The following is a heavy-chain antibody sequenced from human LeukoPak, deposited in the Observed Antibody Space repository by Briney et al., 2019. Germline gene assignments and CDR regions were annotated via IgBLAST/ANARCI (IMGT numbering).Heavy chain of an antibody. D-gene: IGHD2-15*01. Sequence: SETLSLTCTVSGGSISSSSYYWGWIRQPPGKGLEWIGSICYSGSTYYNPSLKSRVTISVDTSKNQFSLKLSSVTAADTAVYYCARPWYCSGGSCYYAFDIWGQGTMVTVSS. V-gene: IGHV4-39*01. CDR2: ICYSGST. CDR3: ARPWYCSGGSCYYAFDI. J-gene: IGHJ3*02. CDR1: GGSISSSSYY.